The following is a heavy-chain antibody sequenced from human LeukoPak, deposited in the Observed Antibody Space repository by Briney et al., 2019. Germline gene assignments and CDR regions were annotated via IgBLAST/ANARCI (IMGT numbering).Heavy chain of an antibody. CDR3: AKPFMTDYSKYYYMDV. Sequence: GGSLRLSCAASGFTFSSYSMNWVRQAPGKGLEWVAFIRYDGTNKYYADSVKGRFTISRDNSKNTLYLQMNSLRAEDTAVYYCAKPFMTDYSKYYYMDVWGKGTTVTVSS. D-gene: IGHD4-11*01. CDR2: IRYDGTNK. J-gene: IGHJ6*03. CDR1: GFTFSSYS. V-gene: IGHV3-30*02.